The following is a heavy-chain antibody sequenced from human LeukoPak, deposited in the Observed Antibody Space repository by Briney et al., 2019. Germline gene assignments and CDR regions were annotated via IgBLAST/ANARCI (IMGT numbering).Heavy chain of an antibody. CDR3: VRDVGYGDY. D-gene: IGHD5-18*01. J-gene: IGHJ4*02. CDR2: IKQDGSGT. CDR1: GFTFSTYW. V-gene: IGHV3-7*01. Sequence: PGGSLRLSCAASGFTFSTYWMTWVRQAPGKWLDWLATIKQDGSGTYYVHSVQGRFTICRDNPKNSLYPHMNSLRAADTAVYYCVRDVGYGDYWGQGTLVTVSS.